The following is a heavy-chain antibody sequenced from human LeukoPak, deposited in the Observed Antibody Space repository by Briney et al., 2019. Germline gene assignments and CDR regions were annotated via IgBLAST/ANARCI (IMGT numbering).Heavy chain of an antibody. V-gene: IGHV1-69*04. J-gene: IGHJ5*02. CDR3: ARDPLYSGYDHGWFDP. Sequence: GSSVKVSCKASGGTFSSYAISWVRQAPGQGLEWMGRIIPILGIANYAQKFQGRVTITADKSTNTAYMELSSLRSEDTAVYYCARDPLYSGYDHGWFDPWGQGTLVTVSS. CDR2: IIPILGIA. CDR1: GGTFSSYA. D-gene: IGHD5-12*01.